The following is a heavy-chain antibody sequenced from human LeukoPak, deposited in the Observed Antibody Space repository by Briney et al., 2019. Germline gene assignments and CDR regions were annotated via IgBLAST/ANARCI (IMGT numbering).Heavy chain of an antibody. J-gene: IGHJ6*03. Sequence: GGSLRLSCAASGFIFSSYEMNWVRQAPGKGLEWVSYISSSGSTIYYADSVKGRFTISRDNAKNSLYLQMNSLRAEDTAVYYCARRLDYYGSGSYITYYYYMDVWGKGTTVTISS. D-gene: IGHD3-10*01. CDR1: GFIFSSYE. V-gene: IGHV3-48*03. CDR3: ARRLDYYGSGSYITYYYYMDV. CDR2: ISSSGSTI.